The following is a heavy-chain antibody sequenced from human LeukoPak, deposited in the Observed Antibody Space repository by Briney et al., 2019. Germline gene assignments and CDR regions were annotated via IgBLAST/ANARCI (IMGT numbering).Heavy chain of an antibody. CDR1: GFTFSSNY. V-gene: IGHV3-66*02. CDR2: IYSGGST. D-gene: IGHD2-15*01. Sequence: GGSLRLSCAASGFTFSSNYMSWVRQAPGKGLEWVSVIYSGGSTYYSDSVKGRFTISRDNSKNTLYLQMNSLRAEDTAVYYCARDGGYCSGGSCYWGQGTLVTVSS. CDR3: ARDGGYCSGGSCY. J-gene: IGHJ4*02.